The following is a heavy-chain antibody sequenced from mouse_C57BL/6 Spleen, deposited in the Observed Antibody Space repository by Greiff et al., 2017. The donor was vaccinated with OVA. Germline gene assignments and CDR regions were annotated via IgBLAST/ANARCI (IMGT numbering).Heavy chain of an antibody. CDR3: ARTTTVVATPYFDV. Sequence: QVQLQQSGPGLVAPSQSLSITCTVSGFSLTSYAISWVRQPPGKGLEWLGVIWTGGGTNYNSALKSRLSISKDNSKSQVFLKMNSLQTDDTARYYCARTTTVVATPYFDVWGTGTTVTVSS. CDR1: GFSLTSYA. J-gene: IGHJ1*03. V-gene: IGHV2-9-1*01. D-gene: IGHD1-1*01. CDR2: IWTGGGT.